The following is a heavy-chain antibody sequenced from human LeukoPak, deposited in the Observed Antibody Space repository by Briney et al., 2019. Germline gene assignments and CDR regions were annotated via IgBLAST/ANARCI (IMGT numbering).Heavy chain of an antibody. V-gene: IGHV4-61*02. J-gene: IGHJ6*03. Sequence: SETLSLTCTVSGGSISSGSYYWSWLRQPAGKGLEWIGRIYTSGSTNYNPPLKSRVTISLDTSKNQFSLKLSSVTAADTAVYYCARGGIAAAGYYYYYYMDVWGKGTTVTVSS. CDR1: GGSISSGSYY. D-gene: IGHD6-13*01. CDR3: ARGGIAAAGYYYYYYMDV. CDR2: IYTSGST.